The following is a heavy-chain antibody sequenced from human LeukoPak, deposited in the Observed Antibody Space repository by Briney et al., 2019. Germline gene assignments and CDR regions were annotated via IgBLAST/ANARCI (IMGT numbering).Heavy chain of an antibody. Sequence: SETLSLTCTVSGGSISSYYWSWIRQPPGKGLEWIGYIYYSGSTNYNPSLKSRVTISVDTSKNQFSLKLSSVTAADTAVYYCARDLNDSSGYYHSAWGQGTLVTVSS. CDR1: GGSISSYY. CDR2: IYYSGST. V-gene: IGHV4-59*12. J-gene: IGHJ5*02. D-gene: IGHD3-22*01. CDR3: ARDLNDSSGYYHSA.